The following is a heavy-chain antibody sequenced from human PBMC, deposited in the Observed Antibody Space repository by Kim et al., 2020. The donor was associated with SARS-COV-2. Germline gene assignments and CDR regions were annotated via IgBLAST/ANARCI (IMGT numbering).Heavy chain of an antibody. CDR3: ASDYYDSSGYSYGMDV. Sequence: GGSLRLSCAASGFTFSSYAMHWVRQAPGKGLEWVAVISYDGSNKYYADSVKGRFTITRDNSKNTLYLQMNSLSAEDTAVYYCASDYYDSSGYSYGMDVWG. D-gene: IGHD3-22*01. V-gene: IGHV3-30*04. CDR2: ISYDGSNK. CDR1: GFTFSSYA. J-gene: IGHJ6*01.